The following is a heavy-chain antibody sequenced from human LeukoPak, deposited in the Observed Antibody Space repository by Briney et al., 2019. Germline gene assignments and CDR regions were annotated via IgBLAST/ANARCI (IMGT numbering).Heavy chain of an antibody. D-gene: IGHD6-13*01. V-gene: IGHV3-30*02. CDR1: GFTFSSYG. CDR2: IHYDGSNK. CDR3: AKDIRPASVRTSFDY. J-gene: IGHJ4*02. Sequence: GGSLRLSCAASGFTFSSYGMHWVRQAPGKGLEWVAFIHYDGSNKHYADSVKGRFTISRDNSKNTLYLQINSLRTGDTAVYYCAKDIRPASVRTSFDYWGQGTLVTVSS.